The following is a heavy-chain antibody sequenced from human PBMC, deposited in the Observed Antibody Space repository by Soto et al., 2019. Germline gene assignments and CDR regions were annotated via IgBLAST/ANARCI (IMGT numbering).Heavy chain of an antibody. Sequence: QVQLQESGPGLVKPSVTLSLTCSVSGGSIKGYYWSWIRQPPEKGLEWIGYISDSGSTNYNPSLKSRVTILVDTSKNQFSLRLYSVTTGDTAVYYCAREGGVATPIGMDVWGQGTTVSVSS. CDR1: GGSIKGYY. J-gene: IGHJ6*02. CDR2: ISDSGST. V-gene: IGHV4-59*01. D-gene: IGHD5-12*01. CDR3: AREGGVATPIGMDV.